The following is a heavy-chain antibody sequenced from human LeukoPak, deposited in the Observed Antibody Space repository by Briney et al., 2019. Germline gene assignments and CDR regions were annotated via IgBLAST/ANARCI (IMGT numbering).Heavy chain of an antibody. CDR3: ARGTPSSSGWLYYGMDV. D-gene: IGHD6-19*01. J-gene: IGHJ6*02. CDR1: GFTFSSYA. Sequence: PGGSLRLSCAASGFTFSSYAMSWVRQAPGKGLGWVSAISGSGGSTYYADSVKGRFTISRDNSKNTLYLQMNSLRAEDTAVYYCARGTPSSSGWLYYGMDVWGQGTTVTVSS. CDR2: ISGSGGST. V-gene: IGHV3-23*01.